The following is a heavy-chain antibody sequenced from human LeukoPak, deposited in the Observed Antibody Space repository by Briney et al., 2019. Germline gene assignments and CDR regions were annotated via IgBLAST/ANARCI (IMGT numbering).Heavy chain of an antibody. V-gene: IGHV4-31*03. D-gene: IGHD2-2*01. CDR1: GGSISSGGYY. Sequence: SQTLSLTCTVSGGSISSGGYYWSWIRQHPGKGLEWIGYIYYSGSPYYNPSLKSRLTISVDTSKNQFSLKLTSVTAADTAVYYCARLGIGVVPSAMLGDYYFDYWGQGTLVTVSS. J-gene: IGHJ4*02. CDR2: IYYSGSP. CDR3: ARLGIGVVPSAMLGDYYFDY.